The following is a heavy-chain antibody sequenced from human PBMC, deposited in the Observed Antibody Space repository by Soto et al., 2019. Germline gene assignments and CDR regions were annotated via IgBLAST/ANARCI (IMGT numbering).Heavy chain of an antibody. CDR2: ISYSSSTI. CDR1: CFPFGIYI. J-gene: IGHJ6*02. V-gene: IGHV3-48*01. Sequence: GGSLILYCATSCFPFGIYIMIWFFHAPGKGLEWVSYISYSSSTIYYADSVKGRFTISRDIAKNSLYLQMNSLRAEDTAVYYCARSAEPYYGIDVWGQGT. CDR3: ARSAEPYYGIDV.